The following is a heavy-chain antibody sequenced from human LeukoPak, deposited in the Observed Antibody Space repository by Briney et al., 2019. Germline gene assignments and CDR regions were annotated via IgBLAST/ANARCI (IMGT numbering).Heavy chain of an antibody. CDR2: IVSDGGST. D-gene: IGHD5-18*01. Sequence: GGSLRLSCSASGFTLSDYSILWARQAPGKGLEYVSGIVSDGGSTYYADSVKGGLTISRDNSKSTVYLQMSSLRPEDTAVYYCGKSPRVETATYWGQGTLVTVSS. CDR3: GKSPRVETATY. CDR1: GFTLSDYS. J-gene: IGHJ4*02. V-gene: IGHV3-64D*09.